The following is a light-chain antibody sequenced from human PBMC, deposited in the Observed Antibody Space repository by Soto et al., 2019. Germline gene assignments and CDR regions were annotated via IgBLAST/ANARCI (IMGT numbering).Light chain of an antibody. CDR1: AVPKQY. CDR3: QSADSSNTHV. V-gene: IGLV3-25*03. CDR2: KAT. J-gene: IGLJ1*01. Sequence: SYELTQSPSVSVSPGQTARITCSGDAVPKQYAYWYQQKPGQAPLLLIYKATERPSGIPERFSGSRSGTTITLTISGVQAEDEADYYCQSADSSNTHVFGPGTKLTVL.